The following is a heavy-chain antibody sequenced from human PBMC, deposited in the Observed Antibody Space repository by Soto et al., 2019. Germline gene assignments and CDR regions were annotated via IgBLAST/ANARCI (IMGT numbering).Heavy chain of an antibody. CDR1: GFTFSSYE. V-gene: IGHV3-48*03. J-gene: IGHJ4*02. Sequence: EVQLVESGGGLVQPGGSLRLSCAASGFTFSSYEMNWVRQAPGKGLEWVSYISSSGSTIYYADSVKGRFTISRDNAKNSLYLQMNSLRAEDTAVYYCARCGYDFWSGYCPWDYWGQGTLVTVSS. D-gene: IGHD3-3*01. CDR2: ISSSGSTI. CDR3: ARCGYDFWSGYCPWDY.